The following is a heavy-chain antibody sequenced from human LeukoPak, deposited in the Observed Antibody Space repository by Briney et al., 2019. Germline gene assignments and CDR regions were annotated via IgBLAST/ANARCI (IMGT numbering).Heavy chain of an antibody. CDR1: GYTFTSYG. CDR3: ARDRPLYDYVWGSYRYSDY. Sequence: GASVKVSSKASGYTFTSYGISWVRQAPGQGLEWMGWISAYNGNTNYAQKLQGRVTMTTDTSTSTTYMELRSLRSDDTAVYYCARDRPLYDYVWGSYRYSDYWGQGTLVTVSS. CDR2: ISAYNGNT. D-gene: IGHD3-16*02. J-gene: IGHJ4*02. V-gene: IGHV1-18*01.